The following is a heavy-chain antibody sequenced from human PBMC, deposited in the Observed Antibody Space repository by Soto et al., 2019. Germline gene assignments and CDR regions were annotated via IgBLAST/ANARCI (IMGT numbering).Heavy chain of an antibody. CDR2: IGSRGESYAT. V-gene: IGHV3-73*01. CDR3: ARDDYPYYDDSSGYHFDY. CDR1: GFTFGASA. Sequence: GGSLRLSCAASGFTFGASALQWVRQASGKGLEWLGRIGSRGESYATTYDVSVKGRFTISRDDSKKTAYLQMNSLRAEDTAVYYCARDDYPYYDDSSGYHFDYWGQGALVTVSS. J-gene: IGHJ4*02. D-gene: IGHD3-22*01.